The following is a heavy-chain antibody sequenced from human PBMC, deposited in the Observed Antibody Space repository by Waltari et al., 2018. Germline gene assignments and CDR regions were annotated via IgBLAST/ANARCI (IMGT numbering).Heavy chain of an antibody. CDR1: GGSISSGGYY. Sequence: QVQLQESGPGLVKPSQNLSLTCTVSGGSISSGGYYWSWIRQHPGKGLEWIGYIYHSGSTYYNPSLKSRVTISVDRSKNQVSLKLSSVTAADTAVYYCARASGVEGGDAFDIWGQGTMVTVSS. V-gene: IGHV4-31*03. D-gene: IGHD3-3*01. CDR3: ARASGVEGGDAFDI. J-gene: IGHJ3*02. CDR2: IYHSGST.